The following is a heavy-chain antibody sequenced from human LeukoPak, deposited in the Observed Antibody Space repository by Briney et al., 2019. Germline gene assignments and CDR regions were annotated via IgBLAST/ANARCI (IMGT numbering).Heavy chain of an antibody. Sequence: PSETLSLTCTVSAGSISSGSYYWNWIRQPAGKGLEWIGRIYTSGSTNYNPSLKSRVTISVDTSKNQFSLKLSSVTAADTAVYYCATEQGYSSGWYPEAFDIWGQGTMVTVSS. CDR1: AGSISSGSYY. J-gene: IGHJ3*02. D-gene: IGHD6-19*01. CDR3: ATEQGYSSGWYPEAFDI. CDR2: IYTSGST. V-gene: IGHV4-61*02.